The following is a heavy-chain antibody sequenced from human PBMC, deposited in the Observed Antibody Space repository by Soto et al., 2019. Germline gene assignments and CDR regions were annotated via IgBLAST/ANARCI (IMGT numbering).Heavy chain of an antibody. V-gene: IGHV4-39*02. Sequence: SETLSLTCTVSGGSISSSSYYWGWIRQPPGKGLEWIGSIYYSGSTYYNPSLKSRVTISVDTSKNQFSLKLSSVTAADTAVYYYARDDDGYNYHYWGQGTLVTVSS. J-gene: IGHJ4*02. D-gene: IGHD5-12*01. CDR1: GGSISSSSYY. CDR3: ARDDDGYNYHY. CDR2: IYYSGST.